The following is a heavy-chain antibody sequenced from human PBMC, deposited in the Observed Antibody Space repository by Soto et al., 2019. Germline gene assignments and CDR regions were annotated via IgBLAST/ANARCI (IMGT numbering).Heavy chain of an antibody. CDR3: ASYSGNYFSDY. Sequence: QVQLVQSGAEARKPGSSVKVSCRASGGTFSSHYITWVRQAPGQGLEWMGGIIPIFGTSNYAQKFQGRVTITADEATSTAYMELISLRSEDTAVYYCASYSGNYFSDYWGQGTLVTVSS. CDR1: GGTFSSHY. D-gene: IGHD1-26*01. J-gene: IGHJ4*02. CDR2: IIPIFGTS. V-gene: IGHV1-69*01.